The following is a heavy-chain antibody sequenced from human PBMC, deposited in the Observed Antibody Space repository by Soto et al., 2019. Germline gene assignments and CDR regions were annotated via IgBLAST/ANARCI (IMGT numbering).Heavy chain of an antibody. CDR2: IFYSGSF. CDR3: ARAPETPPIFGVVRPYFFDY. V-gene: IGHV4-31*03. J-gene: IGHJ4*02. Sequence: QVQLQESGPGLVKPSQTLSLTCTVSGASISSGGSYWSWIRQRPGKGLEWIGYIFYSGSFYYTPSLKGRVRISPDTSKNQFSLRLTSVTAADTAVYYCARAPETPPIFGVVRPYFFDYWGQGTLVTVSS. CDR1: GASISSGGSY. D-gene: IGHD3-3*01.